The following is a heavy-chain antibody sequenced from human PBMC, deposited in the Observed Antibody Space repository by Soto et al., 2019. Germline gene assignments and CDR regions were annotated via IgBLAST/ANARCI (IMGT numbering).Heavy chain of an antibody. CDR3: ARGPSDSLYSYYYDCYMDV. V-gene: IGHV4-34*01. CDR2: INHSGST. Sequence: QVQLQQWGAGLLKPSETLSLTCAVYGGSFSGYYWSWIRQPPGKGLEWIGEINHSGSTNDNTSLKSRVTISVDTSKNQFSLKLSSVTAADTAVYYCARGPSDSLYSYYYDCYMDVWGKGTTVTGSS. CDR1: GGSFSGYY. D-gene: IGHD6-13*01. J-gene: IGHJ6*03.